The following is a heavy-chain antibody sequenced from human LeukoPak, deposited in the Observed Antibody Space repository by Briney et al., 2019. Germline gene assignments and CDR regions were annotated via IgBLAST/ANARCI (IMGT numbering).Heavy chain of an antibody. D-gene: IGHD3-22*01. Sequence: GGSLRLSCAASGFTFSSYGMHWVRQAPGKGLEWVAVISYDGSNKYYADSVKGRFTISRDNSKNTLYLQMNSLRAEDTAVYYCAKDRTAGYYYVNAEYFQHWGQGTLVTVSS. CDR2: ISYDGSNK. CDR3: AKDRTAGYYYVNAEYFQH. V-gene: IGHV3-30*18. J-gene: IGHJ1*01. CDR1: GFTFSSYG.